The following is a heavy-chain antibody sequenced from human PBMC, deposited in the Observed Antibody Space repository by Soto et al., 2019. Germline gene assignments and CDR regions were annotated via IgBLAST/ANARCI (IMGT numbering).Heavy chain of an antibody. CDR1: GFTFTRYS. J-gene: IGHJ4*02. CDR2: ISSTTNYI. V-gene: IGHV3-21*01. Sequence: EVQLVESGGGLVKPGGSLRLSCAASGFTFTRYSMNWVRQAPGKGLEWVSSISSTTNYIYYADSMKGRFTVSRDNAKNSVYLEMNSLSAEDTAVYYCARESEDLTSNFDYWGQGTLVTVSP. CDR3: ARESEDLTSNFDY.